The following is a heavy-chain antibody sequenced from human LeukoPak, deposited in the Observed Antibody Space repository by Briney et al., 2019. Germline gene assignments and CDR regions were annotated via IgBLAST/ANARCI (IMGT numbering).Heavy chain of an antibody. CDR2: INPNSGGT. D-gene: IGHD4-23*01. V-gene: IGHV1-2*02. J-gene: IGHJ5*02. Sequence: ASVKVSCKASGYTFTGYYMHWVRQAPGQGLEWMGWINPNSGGTSYAQKFQGRVTMTRDTSISTAYMELSRLRSDDTAVYYCARMVREDWFDPWGQGTLVTVSS. CDR3: ARMVREDWFDP. CDR1: GYTFTGYY.